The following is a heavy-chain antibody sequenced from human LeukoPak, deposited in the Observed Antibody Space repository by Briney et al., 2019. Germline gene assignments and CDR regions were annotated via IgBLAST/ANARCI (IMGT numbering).Heavy chain of an antibody. CDR2: INPNSGGT. J-gene: IGHJ5*02. V-gene: IGHV1-2*02. CDR1: GYTFTGYY. D-gene: IGHD3-10*01. Sequence: VASVKVSCKASGYTFTGYYMHWVRQAPGQGLEWMRWINPNSGGTNYAQKFQGRVTMTRDTSISTAYMELSRLRSDDTAVYYCARVPGRNNWFDPWGQGTLVTVSS. CDR3: ARVPGRNNWFDP.